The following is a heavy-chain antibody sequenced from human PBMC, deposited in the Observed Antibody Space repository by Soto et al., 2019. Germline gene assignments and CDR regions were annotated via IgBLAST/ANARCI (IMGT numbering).Heavy chain of an antibody. CDR3: AKELGGYSYGYELDH. J-gene: IGHJ4*02. D-gene: IGHD5-18*01. V-gene: IGHV3-9*01. Sequence: EVQLVDSGGGLVQPGRSLRLSCAASGFTFDIYAMHWVRQALGKGLEWVSSISWNSGTRGYADSVKGRFTISRDNAKNSLYLQMDSLRTEDTAFYYCAKELGGYSYGYELDHWGQGTLVAVSS. CDR2: ISWNSGTR. CDR1: GFTFDIYA.